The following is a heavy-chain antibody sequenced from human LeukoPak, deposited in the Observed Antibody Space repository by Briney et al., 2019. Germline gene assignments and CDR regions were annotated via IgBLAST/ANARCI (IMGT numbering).Heavy chain of an antibody. D-gene: IGHD5-18*01. J-gene: IGHJ4*02. CDR2: IYTSGST. CDR1: GGSINSYY. V-gene: IGHV4-4*07. CDR3: ARLNSYAYFDY. Sequence: SETLSLTCTVSGGSINSYYWSWIRQPAGKGLEWIGRIYTSGSTDYNPSLKSRVTMSVDTSKSQFSLKLSPVTAADTAVYYCARLNSYAYFDYWGQGSLVTVSS.